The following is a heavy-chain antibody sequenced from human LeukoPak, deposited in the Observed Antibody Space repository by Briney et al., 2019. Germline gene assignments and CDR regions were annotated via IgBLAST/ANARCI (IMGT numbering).Heavy chain of an antibody. CDR1: GFTVSSNY. D-gene: IGHD4-17*01. Sequence: GGSLRLSCAASGFTVSSNYMSWVRQAPGKGLEWVSVIYSGGSTYYADSVKGRFTISRHNSKNTLYLQMNSLRAEDTAVYYCARCSTDHDHCGAFDIWGQGTMVTVSS. CDR3: ARCSTDHDHCGAFDI. J-gene: IGHJ3*02. CDR2: IYSGGST. V-gene: IGHV3-53*04.